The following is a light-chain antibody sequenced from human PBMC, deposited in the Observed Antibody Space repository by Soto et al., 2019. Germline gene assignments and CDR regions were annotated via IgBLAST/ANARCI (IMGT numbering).Light chain of an antibody. V-gene: IGLV7-43*01. J-gene: IGLJ3*02. CDR2: STT. CDR1: TGAVTSDHH. Sequence: QTVVTQEPSLTVSPGGTVTLTCASSTGAVTSDHHPNWFQQRPGQPPRAMIYSTTKTYSWTPARFSGSLLGGKAALTLSGVQPGDESEYYCLPFYSGSWVFGGGTKLTVL. CDR3: LPFYSGSWV.